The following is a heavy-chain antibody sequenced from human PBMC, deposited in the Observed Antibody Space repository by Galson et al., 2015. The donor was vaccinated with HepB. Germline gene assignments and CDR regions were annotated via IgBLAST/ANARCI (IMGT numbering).Heavy chain of an antibody. CDR1: GYSFTSYW. V-gene: IGHV5-51*01. Sequence: QSGAEVKKPGESLKISCKGSGYSFTSYWVGWVRQMPGKGLEWMGIIYPGDSDTRYSPSFQGQVTISADKSISTAYLQWSSLKASDTAMYYCATLPYDSSGYYQPPLYYWGQGTLVTVSS. D-gene: IGHD3-22*01. CDR3: ATLPYDSSGYYQPPLYY. CDR2: IYPGDSDT. J-gene: IGHJ4*02.